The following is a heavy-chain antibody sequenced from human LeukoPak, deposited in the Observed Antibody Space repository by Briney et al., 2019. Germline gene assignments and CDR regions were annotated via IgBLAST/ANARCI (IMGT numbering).Heavy chain of an antibody. CDR3: ARVEYCSSTSCSPLDY. CDR2: IYHSGST. V-gene: IGHV4-30-2*01. Sequence: PSETLSLTCAVSGGSISSGGYSWSWIRQPPGKGLEWIGYIYHSGSTYYNPSLKSRVTISVDRSKNQFSLKLSSVTAADTAVYYCARVEYCSSTSCSPLDYWGQGTLVTVSS. J-gene: IGHJ4*02. D-gene: IGHD2-2*01. CDR1: GGSISSGGYS.